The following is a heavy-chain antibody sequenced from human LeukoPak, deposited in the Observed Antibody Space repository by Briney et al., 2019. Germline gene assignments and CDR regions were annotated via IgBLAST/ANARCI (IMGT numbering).Heavy chain of an antibody. V-gene: IGHV3-30*02. Sequence: GGSLRLSCAASGFTFSSFGMHWVRQAPGQGLEWVAFILYDGTNKYYADSVKGRFTISRDNSKNTLYLQMNSLRAEDTAVYYCAKDGRAKRYYYYMDVWGKGTTVTVSS. CDR3: AKDGRAKRYYYYMDV. J-gene: IGHJ6*03. CDR1: GFTFSSFG. CDR2: ILYDGTNK.